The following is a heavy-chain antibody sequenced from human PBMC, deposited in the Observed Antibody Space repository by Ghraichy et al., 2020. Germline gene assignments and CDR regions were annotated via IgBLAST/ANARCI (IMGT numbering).Heavy chain of an antibody. CDR3: ARVSVPGDSRYFDL. D-gene: IGHD7-27*01. Sequence: SETLSLTCTVSGGSVSSGSYYWSWIRQPPGKGLEWIGYIYYSGSTNYNPSLKSRVTISVDTSKNQFSLKLSSVTAADTAVYYCARVSVPGDSRYFDLWGRGTLVTVSS. V-gene: IGHV4-61*01. J-gene: IGHJ2*01. CDR2: IYYSGST. CDR1: GGSVSSGSYY.